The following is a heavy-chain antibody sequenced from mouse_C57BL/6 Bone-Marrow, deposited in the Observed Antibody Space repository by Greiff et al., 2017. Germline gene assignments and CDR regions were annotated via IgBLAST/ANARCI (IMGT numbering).Heavy chain of an antibody. CDR3: ARNSYGSPAY. J-gene: IGHJ3*01. D-gene: IGHD1-1*01. V-gene: IGHV1-69*01. Sequence: QVQLQQPGAELVMPGASVKLSCKASGYTFTSYWMHWVKQRPGQGLEWIGEIDPSDSYTNYNQKFKGKSTLTVDISSSTAYMQLSSLTSEDSAVYYCARNSYGSPAYWGQGTLVTVSA. CDR2: IDPSDSYT. CDR1: GYTFTSYW.